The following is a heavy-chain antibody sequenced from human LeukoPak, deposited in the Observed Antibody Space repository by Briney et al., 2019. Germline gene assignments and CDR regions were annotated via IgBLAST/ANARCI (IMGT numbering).Heavy chain of an antibody. D-gene: IGHD3-22*01. J-gene: IGHJ4*02. CDR3: ARDFPYYYDTSGYYSDY. V-gene: IGHV3-21*01. CDR1: GFTFSSSS. CDR2: ISTSSSYI. Sequence: GGSLRLSCAASGFTFSSSSMHWVRQAPGKGLEWVSSISTSSSYIYYADSVKGRFTISRDNAKNSLYLQMNSLRAEDTAVYSCARDFPYYYDTSGYYSDYWGQGTLVTVSS.